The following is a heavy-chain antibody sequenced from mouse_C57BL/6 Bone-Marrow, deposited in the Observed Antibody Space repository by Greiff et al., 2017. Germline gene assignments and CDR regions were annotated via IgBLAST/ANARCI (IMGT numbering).Heavy chain of an antibody. Sequence: VMLVESGAELVRPGTSVKMSCKASGYTFTNYWIGWVKQRPGHGLEWIGDIYPGGGDTNYNEKFKGKATLTADKSSSTAYMQFSSLTSADSAIYYCASGTTVPFAYWGQGTLVTVSA. CDR1: GYTFTNYW. D-gene: IGHD1-1*01. J-gene: IGHJ3*01. CDR2: IYPGGGDT. CDR3: ASGTTVPFAY. V-gene: IGHV1-63*01.